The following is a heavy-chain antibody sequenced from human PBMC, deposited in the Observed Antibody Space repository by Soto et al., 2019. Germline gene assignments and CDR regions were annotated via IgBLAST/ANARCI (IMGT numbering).Heavy chain of an antibody. CDR3: AREGSYSAYNFAHGIQLWSFDF. D-gene: IGHD5-12*01. V-gene: IGHV4-4*07. Sequence: SETLSLTCTVSGGSINTFYWSWVRQPAGKGLEWIGRIFSSGSTSFNPSLESRVAMSVDTSENHFSLNLSSVTAADMAVYYCAREGSYSAYNFAHGIQLWSFDFWGQGALVTVSS. J-gene: IGHJ4*02. CDR1: GGSINTFY. CDR2: IFSSGST.